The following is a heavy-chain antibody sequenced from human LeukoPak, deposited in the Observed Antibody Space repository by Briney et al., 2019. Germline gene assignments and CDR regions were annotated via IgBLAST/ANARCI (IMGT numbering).Heavy chain of an antibody. V-gene: IGHV3-48*03. CDR1: GFTFSSYE. CDR3: ARSLGPTRPFDY. CDR2: ISSRGNTI. D-gene: IGHD5-24*01. J-gene: IGHJ4*02. Sequence: GGSLRLSCAASGFTFSSYEMNWVRQAPGKGLEWVSYISSRGNTIYYADSVKGRFTISRDNAKTSLYLQMNSLRVEDTAIYYCARSLGPTRPFDYWGQGTLLIVSS.